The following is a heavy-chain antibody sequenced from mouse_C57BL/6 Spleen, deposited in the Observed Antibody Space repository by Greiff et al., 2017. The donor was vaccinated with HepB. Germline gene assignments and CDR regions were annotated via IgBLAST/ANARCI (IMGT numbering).Heavy chain of an antibody. CDR3: ARDGSYYYGSSYGWYFDV. CDR1: GISITTGNYR. D-gene: IGHD1-1*01. J-gene: IGHJ1*03. V-gene: IGHV3-5*01. CDR2: IYYSGTI. Sequence: EVKLMESGPGLVKPSQTVFLTCTVTGISITTGNYRWSWIRQFPGNKLEWIGYIYYSGTITYNPSLTSRTTITRDTPKNQFFLEMNSLTAEDTATYYCARDGSYYYGSSYGWYFDVWGTGTTVTVSS.